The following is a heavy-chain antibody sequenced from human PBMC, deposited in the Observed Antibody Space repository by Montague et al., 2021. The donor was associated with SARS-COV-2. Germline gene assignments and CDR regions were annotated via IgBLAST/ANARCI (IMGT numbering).Heavy chain of an antibody. CDR2: SYFRFKWYN. J-gene: IGHJ4*02. CDR1: GDSVSSNSLA. D-gene: IGHD6-13*01. V-gene: IGHV6-1*01. CDR3: ARSVGASSSSWPLPPHFDY. Sequence: CAISGDSVSSNSLARNWIRQSSSSGLEWLGRSYFRFKWYNDYALSVKSRITINPDTSKNQFSLQLNSVTPEDTAVYYCARSVGASSSSWPLPPHFDYWGQGTLVTVSS.